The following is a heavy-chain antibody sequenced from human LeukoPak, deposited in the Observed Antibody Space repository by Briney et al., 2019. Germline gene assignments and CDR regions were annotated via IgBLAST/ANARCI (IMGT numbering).Heavy chain of an antibody. CDR2: ISYDGSNK. V-gene: IGHV3-30-3*01. Sequence: PGRSLRLSCAASGFTFSSYAMHWVRQAPGKGLEWVAVISYDGSNKYYADSVKGRFTISRDNSKNTLYLQMNSLRPEDTAVYYCERSHNGPFACDDWGQGTLVTVSS. J-gene: IGHJ4*02. D-gene: IGHD3-16*01. CDR1: GFTFSSYA. CDR3: ERSHNGPFACDD.